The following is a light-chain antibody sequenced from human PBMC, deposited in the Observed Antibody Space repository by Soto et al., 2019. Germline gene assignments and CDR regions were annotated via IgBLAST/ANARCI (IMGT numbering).Light chain of an antibody. CDR2: GTS. J-gene: IGKJ1*01. CDR1: QSVSSSY. CDR3: QQYGSSPT. Sequence: EIVLTQSPCTLSLSAGERATLSCRASQSVSSSYLAWYQQKPGQAPRLLIYGTSTRATGIPDRFSGSGSGTDFTLTISRPEPEDFAVYYCQQYGSSPTFGQGTKVDIK. V-gene: IGKV3-20*01.